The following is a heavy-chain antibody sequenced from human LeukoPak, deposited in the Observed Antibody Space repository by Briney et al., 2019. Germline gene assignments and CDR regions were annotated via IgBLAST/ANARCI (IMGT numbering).Heavy chain of an antibody. CDR2: FSSRSFTI. CDR1: GFTFSAYS. V-gene: IGHV3-48*02. D-gene: IGHD6-19*01. CDR3: ARSVIAVAGYDAFDI. J-gene: IGHJ3*02. Sequence: GGSLRLSCAASGFTFSAYSMNWVRQAPGKGLDWASYFSSRSFTIYYADSVKGRFTISRDNAKNSLYLEMNSLRDEDTAVYYCARSVIAVAGYDAFDIWGQGTVVTVSS.